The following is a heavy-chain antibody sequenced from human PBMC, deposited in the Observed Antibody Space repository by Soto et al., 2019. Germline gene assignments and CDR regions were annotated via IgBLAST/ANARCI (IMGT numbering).Heavy chain of an antibody. J-gene: IGHJ4*02. CDR2: INHSGST. V-gene: IGHV4-34*01. Sequence: SETLSLTCAVYGGSFSGYYWSWIRQPPGKGLEWIGEINHSGSTNDNPSLKSRVTISVDTSKNQFSLKLSSVTAADTAVYYCARGRDSGSYYYWGQGTLVTVSS. D-gene: IGHD1-26*01. CDR1: GGSFSGYY. CDR3: ARGRDSGSYYY.